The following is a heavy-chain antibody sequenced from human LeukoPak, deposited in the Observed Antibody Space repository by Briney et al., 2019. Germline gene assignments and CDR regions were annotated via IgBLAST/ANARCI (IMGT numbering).Heavy chain of an antibody. CDR2: IRSKAYGGTT. CDR3: TRDPHVGARYYYGMDV. J-gene: IGHJ6*02. D-gene: IGHD1-26*01. Sequence: SGRSLRLSCTASGFTFGDYAMSWVRQAPGKGLEWVGFIRSKAYGGTTEYAASVKGRFTISRDDSKSIAYLQMNSLKTEDTAVYYCTRDPHVGARYYYGMDVWGQGTTVTVSS. V-gene: IGHV3-49*04. CDR1: GFTFGDYA.